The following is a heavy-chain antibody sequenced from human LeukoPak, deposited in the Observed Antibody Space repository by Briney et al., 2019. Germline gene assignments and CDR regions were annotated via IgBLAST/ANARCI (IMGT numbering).Heavy chain of an antibody. CDR2: ISSSSSYI. V-gene: IGHV3-21*01. J-gene: IGHJ4*02. CDR3: AREMATIPDY. Sequence: GGSLRLSCAASGFTFSSYAMNWVRQAPGKGLEWVSSISSSSSYIYYADSVKGRFTISRDNAKNSLYLQMNSLRAEDTAVYYCAREMATIPDYWGQGTLVTVSS. D-gene: IGHD5-12*01. CDR1: GFTFSSYA.